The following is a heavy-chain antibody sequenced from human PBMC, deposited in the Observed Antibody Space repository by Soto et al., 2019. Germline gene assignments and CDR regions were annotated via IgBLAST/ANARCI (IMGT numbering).Heavy chain of an antibody. J-gene: IGHJ6*02. CDR2: IYYSGST. CDR3: ASWYDCYFPSSCMDV. Sequence: SETLSLTCTVSGGSISSSSYYWGWIRQPPGKGLEWIGSIYYSGSTYYNPSLKSRVTISVDTSKNQFSLKLSSVTAADTAVYYCASWYDCYFPSSCMDVWGQVTTVTVSS. D-gene: IGHD2-21*02. CDR1: GGSISSSSYY. V-gene: IGHV4-39*01.